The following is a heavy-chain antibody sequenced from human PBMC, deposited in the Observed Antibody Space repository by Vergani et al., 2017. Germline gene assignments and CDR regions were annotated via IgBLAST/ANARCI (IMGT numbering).Heavy chain of an antibody. CDR3: ARREVVGGFIDY. J-gene: IGHJ4*02. V-gene: IGHV4-34*01. CDR2: INHSGST. Sequence: QVQLQQWGAGLLKPSETLSLTCAVYGGSFSGYYWSWIRQPPGKGLEWIGEINHSGSTNYNPSLKSRVTISVDTSKNQFSLKLSSVTAADTAVYYCARREVVGGFIDYWGQGTLVTVSS. CDR1: GGSFSGYY. D-gene: IGHD2-15*01.